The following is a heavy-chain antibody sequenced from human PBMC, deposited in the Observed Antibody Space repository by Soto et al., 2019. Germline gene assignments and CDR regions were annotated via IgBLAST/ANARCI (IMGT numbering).Heavy chain of an antibody. CDR2: IYYSGST. CDR3: ARSPRFRGVHAFDI. CDR1: GGSISSGGYY. J-gene: IGHJ3*02. V-gene: IGHV4-31*03. Sequence: QVQLQESGPGLVKPSQTLSLTCTVSGGSISSGGYYWSWIRQHPGKGLEWIGYIYYSGSTYYNPSLKSRVTISVDTSKNQFSLKLSSVTAADTAVYYCARSPRFRGVHAFDIWGQGTMVTVSS. D-gene: IGHD3-10*01.